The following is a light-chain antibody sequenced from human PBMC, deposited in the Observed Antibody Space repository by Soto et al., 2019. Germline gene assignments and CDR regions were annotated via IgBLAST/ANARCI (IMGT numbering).Light chain of an antibody. CDR3: QQFGNSPQT. V-gene: IGKV3-20*01. Sequence: EIVLTQSPGTLSLSAGERATLSCRANQTVNRNYFAWYQQKPGQAPRLLIYAASYRATAIPDRFSGSGSGTDFTLTINRLEPEDFAVYYCQQFGNSPQTFGQGTKVEIK. CDR2: AAS. J-gene: IGKJ1*01. CDR1: QTVNRNY.